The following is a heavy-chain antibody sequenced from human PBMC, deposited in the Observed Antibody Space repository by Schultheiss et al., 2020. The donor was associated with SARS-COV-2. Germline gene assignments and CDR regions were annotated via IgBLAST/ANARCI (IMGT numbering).Heavy chain of an antibody. CDR1: GYTFISYY. Sequence: GESLKISCKASGYTFISYYLHWVRQAPGQGLEWMGTIHPRGGDTRYTQKFQGRVTMTRDTSTSTVYMELTSLRSDDTAVYFCAREVATVAFDIWGQGTMVTVSS. D-gene: IGHD5-12*01. J-gene: IGHJ3*02. CDR3: AREVATVAFDI. V-gene: IGHV1-46*01. CDR2: IHPRGGDT.